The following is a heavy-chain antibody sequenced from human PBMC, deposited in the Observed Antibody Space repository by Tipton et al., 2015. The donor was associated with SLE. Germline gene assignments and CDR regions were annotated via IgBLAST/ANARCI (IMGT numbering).Heavy chain of an antibody. CDR1: GGSISSGGYY. Sequence: TLSLTCTVSGGSISSGGYYWSWIRQHPGKGLEWIGYIYYSGGTYYNPSLKSRFTISVDTSKNQFSLKLSSVTAADTAVYYCASHSTQDCRSASCKFVYRCQGPLVPVSS. CDR2: IYYSGGT. J-gene: IGHJ4*02. V-gene: IGHV4-31*03. D-gene: IGHD2-2*01. CDR3: ASHSTQDCRSASCKFVY.